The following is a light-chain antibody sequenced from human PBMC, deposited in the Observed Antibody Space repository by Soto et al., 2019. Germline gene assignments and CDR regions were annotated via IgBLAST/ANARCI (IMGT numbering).Light chain of an antibody. Sequence: QSVLTQPPSVSAAPGQKVTISCSGSSSKNGKNYVSWYQQLPGTAPKLLIYDNNKRPSGIPDRFSGSKSGTSATLGITGLQTGDEADYYCGTWDSSLSAVVFGGGTKVTVL. J-gene: IGLJ2*01. CDR2: DNN. CDR1: SSKNGKNY. CDR3: GTWDSSLSAVV. V-gene: IGLV1-51*01.